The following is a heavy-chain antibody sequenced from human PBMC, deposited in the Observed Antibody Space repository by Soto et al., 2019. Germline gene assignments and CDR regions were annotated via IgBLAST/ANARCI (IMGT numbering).Heavy chain of an antibody. CDR1: GFTFSSYG. J-gene: IGHJ6*02. Sequence: QVQLVESGGGVVQPGRSLRLSCAASGFTFSSYGMHWVRQAPGKGLEWVALISYDGDYRDYADSVKGRFTISRDNTKNTVFLQMKGLRTEDTALYYCAKQSPYFYAVDVWGLGTPVTVSS. V-gene: IGHV3-30*18. CDR3: AKQSPYFYAVDV. CDR2: ISYDGDYR.